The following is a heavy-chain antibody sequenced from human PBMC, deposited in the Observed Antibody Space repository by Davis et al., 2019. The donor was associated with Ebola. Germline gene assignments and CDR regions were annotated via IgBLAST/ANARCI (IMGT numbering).Heavy chain of an antibody. CDR2: INRDGSTI. J-gene: IGHJ4*02. CDR3: ARAGNYYFEY. D-gene: IGHD1-7*01. Sequence: GESLKISCAASGFTFSTSWVHWVRQAPGEGLVWVSRINRDGSTINYADSVKGRFTVSRDNARNTMYLQMNSLRAEDTAVYSCARAGNYYFEYWGQGTLVTVSS. CDR1: GFTFSTSW. V-gene: IGHV3-74*01.